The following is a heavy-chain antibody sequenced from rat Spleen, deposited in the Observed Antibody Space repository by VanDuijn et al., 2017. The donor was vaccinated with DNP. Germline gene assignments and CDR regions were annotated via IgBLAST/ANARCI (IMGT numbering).Heavy chain of an antibody. V-gene: IGHV3-1*01. J-gene: IGHJ2*01. CDR1: GYSITSNY. D-gene: IGHD1-6*01. CDR2: ISYSGST. Sequence: EVQLQESGPGLVKPSQSLSLTCSVTGYSITSNYWGWIRKFPGNKMEWMGYISYSGSTGYNPSLKSRISITRDTSRNQFFLQVNSVSPEDTATYYCARSDVYNGFDYWGQGVMVTVSS. CDR3: ARSDVYNGFDY.